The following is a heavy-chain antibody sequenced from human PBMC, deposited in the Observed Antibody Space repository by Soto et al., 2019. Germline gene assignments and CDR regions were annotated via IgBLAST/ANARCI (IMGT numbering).Heavy chain of an antibody. CDR2: IWYDGSNK. CDR3: ARRRGLTYYDGSGSSPPSYYYYYMDV. V-gene: IGHV3-33*01. D-gene: IGHD3-10*01. CDR1: GFTFSSYG. Sequence: QVQLVESGGGVVQPGRSLRLSCAASGFTFSSYGMHWVRQAPGKGLEWVAVIWYDGSNKYYADSVKGRFTISRDNSKKTLYLQMNSLRAEDTAVYYCARRRGLTYYDGSGSSPPSYYYYYMDVWGKGTTVTVSS. J-gene: IGHJ6*03.